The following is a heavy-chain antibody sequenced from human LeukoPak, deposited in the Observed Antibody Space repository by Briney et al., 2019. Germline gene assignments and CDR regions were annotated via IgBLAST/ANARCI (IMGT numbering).Heavy chain of an antibody. J-gene: IGHJ3*01. CDR3: ARTNERERGGESFHF. V-gene: IGHV4-28*01. D-gene: IGHD1-1*01. CDR2: IYYNGST. Sequence: SDTLSLTCAVSGYSISSTSWWGWIRQPPGKGLEWIGYIYYNGSTYYNPSLKSRVTMSVDTSKNQFSLKLSSVTAVDTAVYYCARTNERERGGESFHFWGQGTMVTVSS. CDR1: GYSISSTSW.